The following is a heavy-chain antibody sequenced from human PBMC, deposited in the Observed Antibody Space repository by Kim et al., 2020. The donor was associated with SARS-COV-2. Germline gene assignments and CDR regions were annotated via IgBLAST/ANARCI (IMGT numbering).Heavy chain of an antibody. CDR2: IRSKANSNAT. J-gene: IGHJ3*02. Sequence: GGSLRLSCAASGFTFSGSAMHWVRQASGKGLEWVGRIRSKANSNATAYAASVKGRFTISRDDSKNTAYLHINSLKTEDTAVYYCTSVPGTTVAIWDDFDIWGQGTMVTVSS. CDR3: TSVPGTTVAIWDDFDI. V-gene: IGHV3-73*01. D-gene: IGHD1-1*01. CDR1: GFTFSGSA.